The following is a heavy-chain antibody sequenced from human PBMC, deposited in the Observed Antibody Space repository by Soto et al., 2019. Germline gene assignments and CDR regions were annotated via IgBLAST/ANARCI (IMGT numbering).Heavy chain of an antibody. J-gene: IGHJ4*02. V-gene: IGHV1-18*01. D-gene: IGHD2-2*01. CDR2: ISAYNGNT. Sequence: EASVKVSCKAYGYTFTSYGISWVRQAPGQGLEWMGWISAYNGNTNYAQKLQGRVTMTTDTSTSTAYMELRSLISDDTAVYYCAREPSASSPDYWGQGTLVTVSS. CDR1: GYTFTSYG. CDR3: AREPSASSPDY.